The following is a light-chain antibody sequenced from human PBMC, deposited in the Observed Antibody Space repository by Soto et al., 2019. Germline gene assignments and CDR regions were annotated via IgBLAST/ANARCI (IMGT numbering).Light chain of an antibody. CDR2: GTS. CDR3: QPRFSAPLT. V-gene: IGKV1-39*01. J-gene: IGKJ3*01. Sequence: DIQMTQSPSSLSASVGDRVTITCRASQTISSYLTWYQQKPGRAPKLLIYGTSSLQSGVPSRFSGSGSGTDFTLPISSLQTDDLATYHFQPRFSAPLTFGPGTRVDLK. CDR1: QTISSY.